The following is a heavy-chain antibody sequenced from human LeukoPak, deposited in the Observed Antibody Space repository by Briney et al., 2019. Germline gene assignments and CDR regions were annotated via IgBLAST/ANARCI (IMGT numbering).Heavy chain of an antibody. Sequence: GRSLRLSCAASGFTFSSYAMHWVRQAPGKGLEWVAVISYDGSNKYYADSVKGRFTISRDNAKNTLLLQVNSLRAEDTGVYYCAREMGSSSYVLDVWGQGTMVTVSS. J-gene: IGHJ3*01. CDR2: ISYDGSNK. CDR3: AREMGSSSYVLDV. CDR1: GFTFSSYA. V-gene: IGHV3-30-3*01. D-gene: IGHD2-2*01.